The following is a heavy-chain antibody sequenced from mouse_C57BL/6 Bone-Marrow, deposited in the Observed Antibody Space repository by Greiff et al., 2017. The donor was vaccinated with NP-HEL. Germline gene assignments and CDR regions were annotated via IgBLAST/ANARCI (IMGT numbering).Heavy chain of an antibody. CDR3: ARKGIYYDFPWFAY. J-gene: IGHJ3*01. CDR1: GYTFTSYG. CDR2: IYPRSGNT. V-gene: IGHV1-81*01. Sequence: VKLQESGAELARPGASVKLSCKASGYTFTSYGISWVKQRTGQGLEWIGEIYPRSGNTYYNEKFKGKATLTADKSSSTAYMELRSLTSEDSAVYFCARKGIYYDFPWFAYWGQGTRVTVSA. D-gene: IGHD2-4*01.